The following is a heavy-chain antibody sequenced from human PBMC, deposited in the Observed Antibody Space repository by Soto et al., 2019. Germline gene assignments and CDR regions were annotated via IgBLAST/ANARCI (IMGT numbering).Heavy chain of an antibody. J-gene: IGHJ4*02. Sequence: GGSLRLSCAASGFTFSSYGMHWVRQAPGKGLEWVAVISYDGSNKYYADSVKGRFTISRDNSKNTLYLQMNSLRAEDTAVYYCAKEVIVVVPAAIGGPDYWGQGTLVTVSS. V-gene: IGHV3-30*18. CDR3: AKEVIVVVPAAIGGPDY. CDR1: GFTFSSYG. D-gene: IGHD2-2*02. CDR2: ISYDGSNK.